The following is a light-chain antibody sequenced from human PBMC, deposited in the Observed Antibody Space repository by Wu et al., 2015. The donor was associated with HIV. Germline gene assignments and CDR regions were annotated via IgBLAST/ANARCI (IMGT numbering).Light chain of an antibody. J-gene: IGKJ4*01. CDR3: QQYVGAPLT. CDR1: QSVRNNY. V-gene: IGKV3-20*01. Sequence: IVLTQSPGTLSLFPGETATLSCRASQSVRNNYLAWFQQKPGQAPRLLIYGAFGRATGIPDRFSGSGSGTDFTLRISRLEPEDFAVYFCQQYVGAPLTFGGGTKIEI. CDR2: GAF.